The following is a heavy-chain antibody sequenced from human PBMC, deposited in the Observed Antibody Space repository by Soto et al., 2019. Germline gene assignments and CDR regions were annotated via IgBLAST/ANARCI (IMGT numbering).Heavy chain of an antibody. V-gene: IGHV3-23*01. D-gene: IGHD6-6*01. Sequence: GGSLRLSCAASGFTFSSYAMSWVRQAPGKGLEWVSAISGSGGSTYYADSVKGRFTISRDNSKNTLYLQMNSLRAEDTAVYYCANLVFGGYYFDYWGQGTLVTVSS. CDR1: GFTFSSYA. CDR3: ANLVFGGYYFDY. CDR2: ISGSGGST. J-gene: IGHJ4*02.